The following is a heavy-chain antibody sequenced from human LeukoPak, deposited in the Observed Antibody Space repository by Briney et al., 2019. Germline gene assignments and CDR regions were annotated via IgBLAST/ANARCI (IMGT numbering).Heavy chain of an antibody. J-gene: IGHJ4*02. CDR2: INHSGST. V-gene: IGHV4-34*01. CDR3: ARAISSWYLDY. D-gene: IGHD6-13*01. Sequence: PSETLSLTCAVYGGSFSGYNWNWIRQPPGKGLEWIGEINHSGSTNYNPSLKSRVTISVDASKNQFSLKLSSVTAADTAVYYCARAISSWYLDYWGQGTLVTVSS. CDR1: GGSFSGYN.